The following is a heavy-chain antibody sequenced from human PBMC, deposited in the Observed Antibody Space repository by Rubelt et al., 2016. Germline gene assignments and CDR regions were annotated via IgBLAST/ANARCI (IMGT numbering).Heavy chain of an antibody. CDR2: MNPNSGNT. D-gene: IGHD4-17*01. J-gene: IGHJ4*02. CDR3: AKEPTRQFYGDYNYFDY. V-gene: IGHV1-8*01. CDR1: D. Sequence: DINWVRQATGQGLEWMGWMNPNSGNTGYAQKFQGRVTMTRNTSISTAYMELSSLRSEDTAVYYCAKEPTRQFYGDYNYFDYWGQGTLVTVSS.